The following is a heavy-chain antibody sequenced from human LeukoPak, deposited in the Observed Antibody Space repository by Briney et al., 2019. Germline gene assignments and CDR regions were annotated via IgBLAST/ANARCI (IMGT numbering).Heavy chain of an antibody. CDR2: ITSTSSHI. CDR1: EFTFSSHA. V-gene: IGHV3-21*04. Sequence: GGSLRLSCAASEFTFSSHAMIWVRQAPGKGLEWVSSITSTSSHIFYADSVKGRFTISRDNAKNALYLQMNTLTAEDTALYHCARDRSYGSFDFWGQGTLVTVFS. J-gene: IGHJ4*02. CDR3: ARDRSYGSFDF. D-gene: IGHD5-18*01.